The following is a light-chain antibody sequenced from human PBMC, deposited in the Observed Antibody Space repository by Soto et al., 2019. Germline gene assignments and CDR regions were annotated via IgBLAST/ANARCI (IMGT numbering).Light chain of an antibody. V-gene: IGLV4-60*02. CDR2: VEGSGSY. J-gene: IGLJ3*02. CDR1: SGHSSYI. CDR3: ATWDTNTQV. Sequence: QPVLTQSSSASASLGSSVRLTCTLSSGHSSYIIAWHQQQPGKAPRYVMKVEGSGSYNKGSGVPDRFSGSSSGADRYLTISNLQFEDEADYYCATWDTNTQVFGGGTKLTVL.